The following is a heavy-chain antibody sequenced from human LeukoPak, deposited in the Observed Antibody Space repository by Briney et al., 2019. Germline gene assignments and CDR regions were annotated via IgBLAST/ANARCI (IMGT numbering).Heavy chain of an antibody. CDR2: ISSNGGST. V-gene: IGHV3-64*01. Sequence: GGSLILSCAASGFTFSSYAMHWVRQAPGKGLEYVSAISSNGGSTYYANSVKGRFTISRDNSKNTLYLQMGSLRAEDMAVYYCARFDDYGLYWGQGTLVTVSS. D-gene: IGHD4-17*01. CDR1: GFTFSSYA. J-gene: IGHJ4*02. CDR3: ARFDDYGLY.